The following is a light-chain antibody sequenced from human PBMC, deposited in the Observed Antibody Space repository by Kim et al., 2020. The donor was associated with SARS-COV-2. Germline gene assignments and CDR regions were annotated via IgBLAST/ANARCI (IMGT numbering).Light chain of an antibody. CDR1: SGSVSTSYY. J-gene: IGLJ3*02. V-gene: IGLV8-61*01. CDR2: STH. Sequence: QTVVTQEASFSVSPGGTVTLTCALSSGSVSTSYYPSWYQKTPGQAPRTLIHSTHSRTSGVPDRFSGSILGNKAALTITGAQADDECYYYCVLYMGSGWVFGGGTRLTVL. CDR3: VLYMGSGWV.